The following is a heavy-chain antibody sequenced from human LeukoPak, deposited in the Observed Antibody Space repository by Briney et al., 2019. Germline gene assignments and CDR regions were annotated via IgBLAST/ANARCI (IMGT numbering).Heavy chain of an antibody. CDR2: IKEGGSDK. D-gene: IGHD2-21*02. V-gene: IGHV3-7*04. CDR3: ARDQWRLFDY. Sequence: GGSLRLSCAASGFTFSNYWMSWVRQAPGKGLEWVASIKEGGSDKYYVDSVKGRFTISRDSAKNSLFLQTNSLRAEDTAVYYCARDQWRLFDYWGQGTLVTVSS. CDR1: GFTFSNYW. J-gene: IGHJ4*02.